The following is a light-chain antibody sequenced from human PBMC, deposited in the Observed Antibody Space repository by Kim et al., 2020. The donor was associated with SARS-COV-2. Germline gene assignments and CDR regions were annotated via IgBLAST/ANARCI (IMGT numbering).Light chain of an antibody. J-gene: IGLJ3*02. V-gene: IGLV4-69*01. CDR1: SGHSSYA. CDR3: QTWGTGWV. CDR2: LNSDGSH. Sequence: QLVLTQSPSASASLGASVKLTCTLSSGHSSYAIAWHQQQPEKGPRYLMKLNSDGSHSKGDGIPDRFSGSSSGAERYLTISSLQSEDEADYYCQTWGTGWVFGGGTKLTDL.